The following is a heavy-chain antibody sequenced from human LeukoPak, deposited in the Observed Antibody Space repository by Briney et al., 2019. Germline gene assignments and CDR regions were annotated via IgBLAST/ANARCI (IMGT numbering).Heavy chain of an antibody. CDR1: GGTFSSYA. V-gene: IGHV1-69*13. CDR2: IIPIFGTA. D-gene: IGHD2-2*01. Sequence: VASVKVSCKASGGTFSSYAISWVRQAPGQGLEWVGGIIPIFGTANYAQKFQGRVTITADESTSTAYMELSSLRSEDTAVYYCARDLVEGYKLLHAFDIWGQGTMVTVSS. CDR3: ARDLVEGYKLLHAFDI. J-gene: IGHJ3*02.